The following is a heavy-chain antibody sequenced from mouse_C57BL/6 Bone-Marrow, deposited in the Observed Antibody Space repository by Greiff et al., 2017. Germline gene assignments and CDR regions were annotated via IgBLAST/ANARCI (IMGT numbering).Heavy chain of an antibody. CDR3: ARGGDYDGGPLYAMDY. CDR2: IDPSDSYT. V-gene: IGHV1-69*01. Sequence: VQLQQPGAELVMPGASVKLSCKASGYTFTSYWMHWVKQRPGQGLEWIGEIDPSDSYTNYNQKFKGKSTLTVDKSSSTAYMQLSSLTSEDSAVYYCARGGDYDGGPLYAMDYWGQGTSVTVSS. J-gene: IGHJ4*01. CDR1: GYTFTSYW. D-gene: IGHD2-4*01.